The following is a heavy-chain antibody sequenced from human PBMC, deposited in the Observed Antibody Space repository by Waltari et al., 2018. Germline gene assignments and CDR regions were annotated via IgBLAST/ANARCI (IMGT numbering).Heavy chain of an antibody. J-gene: IGHJ3*02. D-gene: IGHD6-19*01. CDR2: IYYSGIT. CDR3: ASGWYDAFDI. V-gene: IGHV4-59*11. CDR1: GGSISSHY. Sequence: QVQLQESGPGLVKPSETLSLTCTVSGGSISSHYWSWIRQPPGKGLEWIGYIYYSGITNYNPSLKSRVTISVDTSKNQFSLKLSSVTAADTAVYYCASGWYDAFDIWGQGTMVTVSS.